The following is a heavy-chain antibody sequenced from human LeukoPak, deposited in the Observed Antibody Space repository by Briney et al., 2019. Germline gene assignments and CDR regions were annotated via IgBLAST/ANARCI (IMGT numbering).Heavy chain of an antibody. CDR1: GFTFKTYA. CDR2: ISGSAGIT. V-gene: IGHV3-23*01. CDR3: AKDQGLFEYSSYYFDY. D-gene: IGHD6-6*01. J-gene: IGHJ4*02. Sequence: GGSLRLSCAASGFTFKTYAMSWVRQAPGKGLEWVSSISGSAGITDEADSVKGRFTISRDNSKNTLYLQMNSLRAEDTAVYYCAKDQGLFEYSSYYFDYWGQGTLVTVSS.